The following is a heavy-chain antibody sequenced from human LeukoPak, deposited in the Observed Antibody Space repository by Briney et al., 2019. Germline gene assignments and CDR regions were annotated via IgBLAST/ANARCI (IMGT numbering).Heavy chain of an antibody. J-gene: IGHJ4*02. Sequence: PSETLSLTCAVYGGSFSGYYWSWIRQPPGKGLEWIGEINHSGSTNYNPSLKSRVTISVDTSKNQFSLKLSSVTAADTAVYYCAGSSGRGIWGQGTLVTVSS. CDR2: INHSGST. CDR3: AGSSGRGI. CDR1: GGSFSGYY. D-gene: IGHD3-22*01. V-gene: IGHV4-34*01.